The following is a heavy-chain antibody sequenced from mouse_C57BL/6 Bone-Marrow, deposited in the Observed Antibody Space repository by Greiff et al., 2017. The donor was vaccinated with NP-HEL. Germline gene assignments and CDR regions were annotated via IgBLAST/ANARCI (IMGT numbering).Heavy chain of an antibody. J-gene: IGHJ1*03. Sequence: VQLQQPGAELVKPGASVKLSCKASGYTFTSYWMQWVKQRPGQGLEWIGEIDPSDSYTNYNQKFKGKATLTVDTSSSTDYMQLSSLTSEDSAVYYCARSDYYGSSHWYCDVWGTGTTVTVSS. CDR1: GYTFTSYW. V-gene: IGHV1-50*01. D-gene: IGHD1-1*01. CDR3: ARSDYYGSSHWYCDV. CDR2: IDPSDSYT.